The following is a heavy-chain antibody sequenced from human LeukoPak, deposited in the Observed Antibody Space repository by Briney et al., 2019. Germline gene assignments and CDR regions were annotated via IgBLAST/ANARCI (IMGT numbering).Heavy chain of an antibody. CDR3: VRGRPRFDY. D-gene: IGHD6-6*01. J-gene: IGHJ4*02. CDR1: GFDFSIYW. V-gene: IGHV3-7*01. Sequence: PGGSLRLSCVASGFDFSIYWMSWGRQAPGKGLEWVANIKEEGNESYYVDAVKGRFTISRDNAKRSLYLQMNSLSAEDTAVYYCVRGRPRFDYWGQGTLVTVSS. CDR2: IKEEGNES.